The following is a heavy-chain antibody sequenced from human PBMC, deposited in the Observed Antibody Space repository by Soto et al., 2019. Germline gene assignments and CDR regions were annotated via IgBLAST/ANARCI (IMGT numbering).Heavy chain of an antibody. V-gene: IGHV3-33*01. J-gene: IGHJ4*02. CDR1: GFTFSSYG. D-gene: IGHD5-18*01. CDR3: AREGYCYGYYFDY. Sequence: AGGSLRLSCAASGFTFSSYGMHWVRQAPGKGLEWVAVIWYDGSNKYYADSVKGRFTISRDNSKNTLYLQVNSLRAEDTAVYYCAREGYCYGYYFDYWGQGTLGTVPQ. CDR2: IWYDGSNK.